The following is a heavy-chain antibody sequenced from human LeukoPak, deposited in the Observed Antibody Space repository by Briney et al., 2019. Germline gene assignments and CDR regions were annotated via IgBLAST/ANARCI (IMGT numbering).Heavy chain of an antibody. D-gene: IGHD1-26*01. Sequence: SETLSLTCTVSGGSISSSSYYWGWIRQPPGKGLEWIGSIYYSGSTYYNPSLKSRVTMSVDTSKNHFSVKLSSVTAADTAVYYCSGSYLYYYYYYMNVWGKGTTVTISS. V-gene: IGHV4-39*02. J-gene: IGHJ6*03. CDR2: IYYSGST. CDR3: SGSYLYYYYYYMNV. CDR1: GGSISSSSYY.